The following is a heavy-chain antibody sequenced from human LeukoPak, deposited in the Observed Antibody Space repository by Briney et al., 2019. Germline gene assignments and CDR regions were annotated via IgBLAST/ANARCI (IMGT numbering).Heavy chain of an antibody. D-gene: IGHD6-19*01. Sequence: SETLSLTCTVSGGSISSGSYYWSWIRQPAGKGLEWIGRIYTSGSTNYNPSLKSRVTISVDTSKNQFSLKLSSVTAADTAVYYCARYTQWLGFIDYWGQGTLVTVSS. J-gene: IGHJ4*02. CDR3: ARYTQWLGFIDY. V-gene: IGHV4-61*02. CDR1: GGSISSGSYY. CDR2: IYTSGST.